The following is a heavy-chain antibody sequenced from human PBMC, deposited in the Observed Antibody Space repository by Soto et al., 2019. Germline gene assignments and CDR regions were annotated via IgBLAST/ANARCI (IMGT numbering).Heavy chain of an antibody. V-gene: IGHV1-18*01. Sequence: QVPLVQSGAEVRKPGASVKVSCKASGYKFTSFGINWVRQAPGQGLEWMGWINVHNGNTEYAQNLRGRVTMTTDTSTNTANMELRSLTSDDTAVYSCARHYDILTGYFSGSDYWGQGTLVTVSS. D-gene: IGHD3-9*01. J-gene: IGHJ4*02. CDR3: ARHYDILTGYFSGSDY. CDR1: GYKFTSFG. CDR2: INVHNGNT.